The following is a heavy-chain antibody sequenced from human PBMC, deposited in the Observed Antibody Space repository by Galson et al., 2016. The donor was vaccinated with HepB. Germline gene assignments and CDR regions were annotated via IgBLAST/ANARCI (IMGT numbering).Heavy chain of an antibody. CDR3: ARAVDSPLEVHFDY. J-gene: IGHJ4*02. D-gene: IGHD5-18*01. CDR2: ISFDGLTI. V-gene: IGHV3-30*04. CDR1: GFTFSDYA. Sequence: SLRLSCAASGFTFSDYAMHWVRQAPGKGLEWVAIISFDGLTISYSDSVKGRFTISRDNAKNSLYLQLNSLRAEDTAVYYCARAVDSPLEVHFDYWGQGTLVTVSS.